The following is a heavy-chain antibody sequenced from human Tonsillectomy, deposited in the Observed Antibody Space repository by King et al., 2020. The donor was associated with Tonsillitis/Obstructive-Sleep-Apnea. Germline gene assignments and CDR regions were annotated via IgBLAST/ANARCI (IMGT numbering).Heavy chain of an antibody. V-gene: IGHV3-48*02. Sequence: VQLVESGGDLLQPGGSLRLSCAASGFTFSSYSRNWVRQAPGKGLEGGSYISSSRSTIYYADSVKGRFTISGDNAKNSLYLQMNSLRDEDTAVYYCVRDRDVVVVAARGFDPWGQGTLVTVSS. D-gene: IGHD2-15*01. J-gene: IGHJ5*02. CDR3: VRDRDVVVVAARGFDP. CDR2: ISSSRSTI. CDR1: GFTFSSYS.